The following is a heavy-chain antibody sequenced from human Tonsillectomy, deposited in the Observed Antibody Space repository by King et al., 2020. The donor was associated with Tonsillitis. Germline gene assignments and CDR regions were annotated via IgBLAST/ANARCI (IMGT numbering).Heavy chain of an antibody. CDR1: GFTFSSYA. D-gene: IGHD2-21*02. V-gene: IGHV3-30-3*01. CDR2: ISYEGSKK. Sequence: VQLVESGGGVVQPGRSLRLSCAASGFTFSSYAMHWVRQAPGKGLEGVAVISYEGSKKYNVDSVKGRFTISRDNSKNTLYLQMNSLRAEDTAVYYCARTHIVAVTAISNYFDYWGQGTLVTVSS. J-gene: IGHJ4*02. CDR3: ARTHIVAVTAISNYFDY.